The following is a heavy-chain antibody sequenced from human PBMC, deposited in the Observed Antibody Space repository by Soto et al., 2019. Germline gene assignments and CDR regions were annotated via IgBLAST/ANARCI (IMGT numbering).Heavy chain of an antibody. D-gene: IGHD1-26*01. CDR3: AGPVHIVGATGYFQH. CDR1: GGTFSSYA. J-gene: IGHJ1*01. CDR2: IIPIFGTA. V-gene: IGHV1-69*01. Sequence: QVQLVQSGAEVKKPGSSVKVSCKASGGTFSSYAISWVRQAPGQGLEWMGGIIPIFGTANYAQKFQGRVPLTADAYTRTAYMELSSLRSEDTAVYYCAGPVHIVGATGYFQHLGQDTLVTVSS.